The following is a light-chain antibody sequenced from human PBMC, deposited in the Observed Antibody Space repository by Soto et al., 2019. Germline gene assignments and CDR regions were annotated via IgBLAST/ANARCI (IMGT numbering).Light chain of an antibody. CDR1: QSIGNW. CDR3: QQYHGYSRT. CDR2: KAS. Sequence: DVQMTQTPSRLSASVGDRDILTCRASQSIGNWLAWYQQKPGKAPKLLIYKASSLESGVPTRFSGSGSGTEFTLTISSMQPDDFATYYCQQYHGYSRTFGQGTKVDIK. J-gene: IGKJ1*01. V-gene: IGKV1-5*03.